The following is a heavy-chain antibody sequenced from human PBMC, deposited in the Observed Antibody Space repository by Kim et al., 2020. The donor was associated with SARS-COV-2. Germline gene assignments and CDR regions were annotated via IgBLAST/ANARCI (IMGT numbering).Heavy chain of an antibody. J-gene: IGHJ4*02. D-gene: IGHD6-19*01. V-gene: IGHV3-66*02. Sequence: GGSLRLSCAASGFTVSTNYMTWVRQAPGKGLECVSFIYSAGNIYYADSVKGRFTISRDNSKNTLSLQMNSLRGEDTAEYYCARVELSGSRNFDYWGRGTLVTVSS. CDR3: ARVELSGSRNFDY. CDR2: IYSAGNI. CDR1: GFTVSTNY.